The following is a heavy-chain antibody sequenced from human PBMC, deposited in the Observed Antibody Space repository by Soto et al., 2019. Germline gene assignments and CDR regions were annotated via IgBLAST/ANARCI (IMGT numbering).Heavy chain of an antibody. D-gene: IGHD7-27*01. Sequence: GRSMRLSWAASRFIFSSFGMQWVRQAEGKWLEWVARIWSEGSNTYYRVSVKGRFTISRDNSRNTLYLQMNSLRAEDTAVYHCARDLLGSGGHFDYWGQGTPVTVSS. J-gene: IGHJ4*02. CDR1: RFIFSSFG. CDR2: IWSEGSNT. V-gene: IGHV3-33*01. CDR3: ARDLLGSGGHFDY.